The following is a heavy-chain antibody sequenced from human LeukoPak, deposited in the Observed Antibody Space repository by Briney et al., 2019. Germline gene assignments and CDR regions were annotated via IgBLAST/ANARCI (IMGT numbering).Heavy chain of an antibody. J-gene: IGHJ4*02. CDR3: ARDRISRYSSGWYSFAGVY. D-gene: IGHD6-19*01. CDR1: GYTFTSYY. Sequence: ASVKVSCKASGYTFTSYYMHWVRQAPGQGLEWMGIINPSGGSTSYAQKFQGRVTMTRDTSTSTVYMELSSLRSEDTAVYYCARDRISRYSSGWYSFAGVYWGQGTLVTVS. V-gene: IGHV1-46*01. CDR2: INPSGGST.